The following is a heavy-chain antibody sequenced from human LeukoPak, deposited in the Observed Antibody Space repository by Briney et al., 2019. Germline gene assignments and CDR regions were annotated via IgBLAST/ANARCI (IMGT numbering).Heavy chain of an antibody. CDR3: ARDQYDTWSRRGNFDS. CDR1: GFTFGKYW. CDR2: IKLDGSEK. Sequence: GGSLRLSCVASGFTFGKYWLSWVCQAPGKGLEWVANIKLDGSEKNYVDSVKGRFTISRDNTKNSLYLQMNSLRAEDTAVFYCARDQYDTWSRRGNFDSWGQGTLVIVSS. V-gene: IGHV3-7*03. J-gene: IGHJ4*02. D-gene: IGHD3-3*01.